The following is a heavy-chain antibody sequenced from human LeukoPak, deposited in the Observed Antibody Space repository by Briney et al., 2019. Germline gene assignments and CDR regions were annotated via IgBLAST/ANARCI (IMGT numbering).Heavy chain of an antibody. CDR3: AKEDIVATYFDY. CDR2: IRYDGSNK. D-gene: IGHD5-12*01. J-gene: IGHJ4*02. CDR1: GFTFSSYG. Sequence: GGSLRLSCAASGFTFSSYGMHWVRQAPGKGLEWVAFIRYDGSNKYYADSVKGRFTISRDNSKNTLYLQMNSLRAEDTAVYYCAKEDIVATYFDYWGQGTLVTVSS. V-gene: IGHV3-30*02.